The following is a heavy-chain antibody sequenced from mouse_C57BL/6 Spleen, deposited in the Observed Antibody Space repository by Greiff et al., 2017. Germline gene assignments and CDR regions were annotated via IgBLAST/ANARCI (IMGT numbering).Heavy chain of an antibody. CDR2: IDPEDGET. D-gene: IGHD1-1*01. V-gene: IGHV14-2*01. CDR3: ARADYDGSSSWFAY. J-gene: IGHJ3*01. Sequence: EVQLQQSGAELVKPGASVKLSCTASGFNIKDYYMHWVKQRTEQGLEWIGRIDPEDGETKYAPKFPGKATITADTSSNTAYLQLSSLTSEDTAVYYCARADYDGSSSWFAYWGLGTLVTVSA. CDR1: GFNIKDYY.